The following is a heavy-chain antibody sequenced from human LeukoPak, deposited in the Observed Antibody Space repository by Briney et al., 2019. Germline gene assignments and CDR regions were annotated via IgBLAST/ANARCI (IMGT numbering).Heavy chain of an antibody. V-gene: IGHV1-24*01. CDR3: ATEASMVRGVIISASNYFDY. CDR2: FDPEDGET. J-gene: IGHJ4*02. Sequence: ASVKVSCKVSGYTLTELSMHWVRQAPGKGLEWMGGFDPEDGETIYAQKFQGRVTMTEDTSTDTAYMELSSLRSEDTAVYYCATEASMVRGVIISASNYFDYWGQGTLVTVSS. D-gene: IGHD3-10*01. CDR1: GYTLTELS.